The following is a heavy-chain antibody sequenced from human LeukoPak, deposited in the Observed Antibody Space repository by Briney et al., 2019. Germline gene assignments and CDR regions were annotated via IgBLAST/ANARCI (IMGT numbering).Heavy chain of an antibody. J-gene: IGHJ5*02. D-gene: IGHD2-2*01. V-gene: IGHV3-21*01. CDR2: ISSSSSYI. Sequence: GGSLRLSCAASGFTFSSYSMNWVREAPGKGLGWVSSISSSSSYIYYADSVKGRFTISRDNAKNSLYLQMNSLRAEDTAVYYCAREQYCSSTSCYEEWFDPWGQGTLVTVSS. CDR3: AREQYCSSTSCYEEWFDP. CDR1: GFTFSSYS.